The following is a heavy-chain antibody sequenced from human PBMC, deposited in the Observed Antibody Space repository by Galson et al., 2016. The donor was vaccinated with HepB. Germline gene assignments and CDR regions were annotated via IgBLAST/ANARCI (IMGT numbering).Heavy chain of an antibody. CDR3: AHAPNLYYFDN. CDR1: GFSFSTYG. CDR2: ISRTGTHI. V-gene: IGHV3-21*04. D-gene: IGHD2-2*01. Sequence: SLRLSCAASGFSFSTYGMNWVRQAPGKGLEWVSFISRTGTHIYYANSVKGRFTISRDNANNSLYLQMNSLRVEDTAVYYCAHAPNLYYFDNWGQGTLVTASS. J-gene: IGHJ4*02.